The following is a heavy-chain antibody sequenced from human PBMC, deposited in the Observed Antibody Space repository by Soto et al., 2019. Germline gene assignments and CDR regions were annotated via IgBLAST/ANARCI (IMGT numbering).Heavy chain of an antibody. J-gene: IGHJ6*02. Sequence: SETLSLTCTVSGDSVASGSHYWSWIRQPPGKGLEYIGYMFYSENTSYHPSLKSRVTISVDTSKNQFSLKLSSVTAADTAVYYCARDRPLRETPYYYYGMDVWGQGTTVTVSS. D-gene: IGHD6-6*01. V-gene: IGHV4-61*01. CDR2: MFYSENT. CDR3: ARDRPLRETPYYYYGMDV. CDR1: GDSVASGSHY.